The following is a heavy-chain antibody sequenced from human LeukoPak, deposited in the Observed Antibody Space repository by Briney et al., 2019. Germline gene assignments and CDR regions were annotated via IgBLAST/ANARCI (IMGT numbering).Heavy chain of an antibody. Sequence: AETLSLTCTVSGGSISTLFWTWIRQSAGKGREWMGRIYTGTTYYNPSLESRATLSVDTFNNRFSLKLTSLTAADTAVYYCARGTEMTSFTGYYSFDYWGRGSLVTVSS. D-gene: IGHD3-9*01. CDR1: GGSISTLF. CDR2: IYTGTT. V-gene: IGHV4-4*07. CDR3: ARGTEMTSFTGYYSFDY. J-gene: IGHJ4*02.